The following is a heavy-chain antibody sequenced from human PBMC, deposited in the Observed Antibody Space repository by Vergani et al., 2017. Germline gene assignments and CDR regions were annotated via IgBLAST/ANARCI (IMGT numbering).Heavy chain of an antibody. J-gene: IGHJ4*02. CDR1: GFLVSTSGMR. D-gene: IGHD1-26*01. Sequence: QVTLKESGPALVKPTQTLPLTCTLPGFLVSTSGMRASRSRQPPGQALEWLSRIEWDDDEFYTTSLKTRLKIAKDTSQNQVVFTMTDVDPVGPATYYFALCYRSGSSSASYWGQGILGTVSS. V-gene: IGHV2-70*04. CDR3: ALCYRSGSSSASY. CDR2: IEWDDDE.